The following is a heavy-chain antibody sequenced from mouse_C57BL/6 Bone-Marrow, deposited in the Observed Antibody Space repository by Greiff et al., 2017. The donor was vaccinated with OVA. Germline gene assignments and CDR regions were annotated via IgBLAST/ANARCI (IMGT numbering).Heavy chain of an antibody. CDR2: IYPRSGNT. Sequence: VKLMESGAELARPGASVKLSCKASGYTFTSYGISWVKQRTGQGLEWIGEIYPRSGNTYYNEKFKGKATLTADKSSSTAYMELRSLTSEDSAVYFCARMKYYGSLDYWGQGTTLTVSS. J-gene: IGHJ2*01. V-gene: IGHV1-81*01. D-gene: IGHD1-1*01. CDR3: ARMKYYGSLDY. CDR1: GYTFTSYG.